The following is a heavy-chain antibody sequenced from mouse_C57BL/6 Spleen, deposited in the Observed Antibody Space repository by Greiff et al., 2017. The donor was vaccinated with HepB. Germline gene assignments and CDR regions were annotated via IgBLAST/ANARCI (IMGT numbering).Heavy chain of an antibody. CDR2: IWGDGST. CDR1: GFSLTSYG. J-gene: IGHJ4*01. D-gene: IGHD2-5*01. V-gene: IGHV2-3*01. Sequence: QVQLKESGPGLVAPSQSLSITCTVSGFSLTSYGISWVRQPPGKGLEWLGVIWGDGSTNYHSALISRLSISKDNSTSQVFLKLNSMQTDDTATYYCASYSNFYAMDYWGQGTSVTVSS. CDR3: ASYSNFYAMDY.